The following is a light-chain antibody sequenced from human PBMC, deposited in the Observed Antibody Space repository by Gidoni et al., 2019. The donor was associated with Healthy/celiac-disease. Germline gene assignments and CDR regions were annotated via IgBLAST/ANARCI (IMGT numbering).Light chain of an antibody. Sequence: LVLTQLQATCSVSPGERATLSCRASQSVSSNLAWYQQKPGQAPRLLIYGASTRATGIPARFSGSGSGTEFTLTISSLQSEDFAVYYCQQYNNWPPKTFXGXTKVEIK. CDR2: GAS. J-gene: IGKJ4*01. CDR1: QSVSSN. CDR3: QQYNNWPPKT. V-gene: IGKV3-15*01.